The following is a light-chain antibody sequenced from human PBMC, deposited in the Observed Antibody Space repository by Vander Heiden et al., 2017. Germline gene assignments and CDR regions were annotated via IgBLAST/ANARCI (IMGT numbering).Light chain of an antibody. V-gene: IGKV3D-20*01. Sequence: EIVLSQSPATLSLSPGESAGLACAASQSVGSTYLTGYQKKPGLAPRLRIYDASSRATGIPDSFSGGEYGTDFNFTISRLEPGDFAVYYCQQYCSPWTFGQGTKLEIK. CDR2: DAS. CDR3: QQYCSPWT. CDR1: QSVGSTY. J-gene: IGKJ2*01.